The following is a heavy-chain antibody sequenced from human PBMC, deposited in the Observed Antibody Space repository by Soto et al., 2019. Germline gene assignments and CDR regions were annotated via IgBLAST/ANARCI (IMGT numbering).Heavy chain of an antibody. Sequence: QVQLVQSGAEVKKPGSSVKVSCKASGGTFCNHAINWVRQAPGQGLEWMGRIIPIFTTTDYAQRFQGRVTITADESTITAYMELSSLKHDDTAVYYCAREVAADGTFREDVFDIGGQGTMVTVSS. V-gene: IGHV1-69*12. CDR3: AREVAADGTFREDVFDI. D-gene: IGHD6-13*01. CDR2: IIPIFTTT. CDR1: GGTFCNHA. J-gene: IGHJ3*02.